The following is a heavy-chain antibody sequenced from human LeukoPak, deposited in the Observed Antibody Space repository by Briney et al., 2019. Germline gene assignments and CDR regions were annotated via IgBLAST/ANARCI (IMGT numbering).Heavy chain of an antibody. CDR1: GGSNSSYY. J-gene: IGHJ5*02. V-gene: IGHV4-59*12. CDR3: ARIPSPGWFDP. CDR2: IYYSGST. Sequence: SETLSLTCTVSGGSNSSYYWSWIRQPPGKGLEWIGYIYYSGSTNYNPSLKSRVTISVDTSKNQFSLSLTSVTAADTAVYYCARIPSPGWFDPWGQGTLVTVSS.